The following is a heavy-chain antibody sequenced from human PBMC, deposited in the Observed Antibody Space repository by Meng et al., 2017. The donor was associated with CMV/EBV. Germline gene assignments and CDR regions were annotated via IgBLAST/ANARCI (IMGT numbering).Heavy chain of an antibody. CDR3: AKDPRLVITYFDY. D-gene: IGHD3-9*01. Sequence: GGSLRLSCAASGFTLSSYGMHWVRQAPGKGLEWVASIRYDGSNKYYADSVKGRFTISRDNPKNTLYLQMNSLRAEDTAVYYCAKDPRLVITYFDYWGQGTLVTVSS. CDR1: GFTLSSYG. V-gene: IGHV3-30*02. CDR2: IRYDGSNK. J-gene: IGHJ4*02.